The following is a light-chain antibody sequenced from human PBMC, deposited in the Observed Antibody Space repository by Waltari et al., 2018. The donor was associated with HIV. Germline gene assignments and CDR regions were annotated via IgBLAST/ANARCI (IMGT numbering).Light chain of an antibody. CDR3: CSFTGDSTWV. CDR2: EVN. V-gene: IGLV2-23*02. J-gene: IGLJ3*02. Sequence: QSALTQPASVSGSPGQSITISCTGARGDGGTYNLVSWYHQHPGKAPKLMIYEVNTRPSGVSNRFSGSKSGNTASLTISGLQAEDEAHYFCCSFTGDSTWVFGGGTKLTVL. CDR1: RGDGGTYNL.